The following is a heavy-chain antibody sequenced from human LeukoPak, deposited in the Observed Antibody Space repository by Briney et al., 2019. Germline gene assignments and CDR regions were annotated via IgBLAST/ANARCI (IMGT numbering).Heavy chain of an antibody. CDR3: AKGSSGSVGEFDY. V-gene: IGHV3-30*18. CDR1: GFTFSSYA. CDR2: ISYDGSNK. D-gene: IGHD6-19*01. J-gene: IGHJ4*02. Sequence: GGSLRLSCAASGFTFSSYAVSWVRQAPGKGLEWVAVISYDGSNKYYADSVKGRFTISRDNSKNTLYLQMNSLRAEDTAVYYCAKGSSGSVGEFDYWGQGTLVTVSS.